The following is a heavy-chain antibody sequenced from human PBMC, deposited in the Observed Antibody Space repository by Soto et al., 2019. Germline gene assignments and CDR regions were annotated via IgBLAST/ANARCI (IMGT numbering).Heavy chain of an antibody. CDR2: INASNGNT. J-gene: IGHJ6*02. CDR1: GYTFTSYA. Sequence: QVQLVQSGAEVKKPGASVKVSCKASGYTFTSYAMHWVRQAPGQRLEWMGWINASNGNTKYSQKFQGRVTITRDTSASTAYMELSSLRSEDTAVYYCARGLGRDSTYYYYYYGMDVWGQGTTVTVSS. V-gene: IGHV1-3*01. CDR3: ARGLGRDSTYYYYYYGMDV. D-gene: IGHD2-21*02.